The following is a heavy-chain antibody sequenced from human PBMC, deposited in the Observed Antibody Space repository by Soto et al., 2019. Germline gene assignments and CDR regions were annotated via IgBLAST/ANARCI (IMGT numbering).Heavy chain of an antibody. D-gene: IGHD3-10*01. Sequence: QVHLQQWGAGLLKPSETLSLTCAVFGGSFSGYYWSLIRQPPGKGLEWIGEIDHSGSTNYNPSLKSRVTTSVDTSNNQFPLKLTCVTAADTAVYYCARYGSGILFDYWGQGALVTVSS. V-gene: IGHV4-34*01. CDR1: GGSFSGYY. CDR3: ARYGSGILFDY. J-gene: IGHJ4*02. CDR2: IDHSGST.